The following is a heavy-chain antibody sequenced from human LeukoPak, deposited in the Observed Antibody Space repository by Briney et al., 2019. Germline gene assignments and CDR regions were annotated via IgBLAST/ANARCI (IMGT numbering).Heavy chain of an antibody. CDR3: ARDQHGVTTRWFDP. CDR2: ISAYNGNT. Sequence: GASVKVSCKASGYTFTSYGISWVRQAPGQGLEWMGWISAYNGNTNYAQKLQGRVTMTTDTSTSTAYMELRSLRSDDTAVYYCARDQHGVTTRWFDPWDQGTLVTVSS. CDR1: GYTFTSYG. V-gene: IGHV1-18*04. D-gene: IGHD4-17*01. J-gene: IGHJ5*02.